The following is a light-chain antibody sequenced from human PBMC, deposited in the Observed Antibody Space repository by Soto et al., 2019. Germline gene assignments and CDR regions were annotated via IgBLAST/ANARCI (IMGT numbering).Light chain of an antibody. V-gene: IGLV2-14*01. CDR1: SSDIGGYNY. CDR3: SSYTGSSTLYV. CDR2: EVS. J-gene: IGLJ1*01. Sequence: ALTQPASVSGSPGQSITISCTGTSSDIGGYNYVSWYQQHPGKVPKLMIFEVSNRPSGVSYRFSGSKSGNTASLTISGLQAEDEADYYCSSYTGSSTLYVFGTGTKLTVL.